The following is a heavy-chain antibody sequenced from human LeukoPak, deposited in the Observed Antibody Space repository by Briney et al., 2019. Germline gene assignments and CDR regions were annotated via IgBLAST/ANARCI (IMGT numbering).Heavy chain of an antibody. CDR2: ISSSSSYI. D-gene: IGHD6-13*01. V-gene: IGHV3-21*01. Sequence: GGSLTLSCAASGFTFSSSSMNRVRQAPGKELEWVSSISSSSSYIYYADSVKGRFTISRDNAKNSLYLQMNSLRAEDTAVYYCAREAGYIAAAGYYYYYGMDVWGQGTTVTVSS. J-gene: IGHJ6*02. CDR1: GFTFSSSS. CDR3: AREAGYIAAAGYYYYYGMDV.